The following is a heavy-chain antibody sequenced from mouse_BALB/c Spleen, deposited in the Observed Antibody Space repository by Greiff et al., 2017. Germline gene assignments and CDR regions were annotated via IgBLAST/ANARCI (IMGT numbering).Heavy chain of an antibody. V-gene: IGHV1-14*01. CDR1: GYTFTSYV. D-gene: IGHD2-1*01. Sequence: EVQLQQSGPELVKPGASVKMSCKASGYTFTSYVMHWVKQKPGQGLEWIGYINPYNDGTKYNEKFKGKATLTSDKSSSTAYLQLSSLTSEDTAVYYCARGNYEGYFDYWGQGTTLKVSS. CDR2: INPYNDGT. J-gene: IGHJ2*01. CDR3: ARGNYEGYFDY.